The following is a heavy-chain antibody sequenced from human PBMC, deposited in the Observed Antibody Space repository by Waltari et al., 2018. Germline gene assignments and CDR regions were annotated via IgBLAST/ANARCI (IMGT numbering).Heavy chain of an antibody. CDR3: ARARPDNWNDLSFDY. Sequence: QVQLVQSGAEVKKPGSSVKVSCKASGGTFSSYAISWGRQAPGQGLELIGGVIPIFGTANSAQNFQGRVTITADESTSTAYMELSSLRSDDTAVYYCARARPDNWNDLSFDYWGQGTLVTVSS. D-gene: IGHD1-20*01. CDR1: GGTFSSYA. J-gene: IGHJ4*02. V-gene: IGHV1-69*12. CDR2: VIPIFGTA.